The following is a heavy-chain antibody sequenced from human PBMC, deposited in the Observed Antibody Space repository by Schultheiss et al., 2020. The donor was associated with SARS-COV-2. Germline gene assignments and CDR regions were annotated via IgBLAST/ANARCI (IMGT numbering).Heavy chain of an antibody. J-gene: IGHJ4*02. CDR1: GFIFSNYA. Sequence: GESLKISCAASGFIFSNYAMSWVRQAPGKGLEWVSGISGSGVSTYYADSVKGRFNISRDNSKNMLYLQMNSLRAEDTAVYYCAKDLSGYDFWSGYYAGWPGNWGQGTLVTVSS. D-gene: IGHD3-3*01. CDR3: AKDLSGYDFWSGYYAGWPGN. V-gene: IGHV3-23*01. CDR2: ISGSGVST.